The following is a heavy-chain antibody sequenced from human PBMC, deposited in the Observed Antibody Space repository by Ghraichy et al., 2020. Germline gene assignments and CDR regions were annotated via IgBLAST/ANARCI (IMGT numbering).Heavy chain of an antibody. CDR1: GFSFSSYS. J-gene: IGHJ4*02. D-gene: IGHD2-15*01. CDR3: AKDGPTKNFVVEVAPWFDF. CDR2: ISHDGTST. Sequence: GGSLRLSCEASGFSFSSYSMHWVRQAPGKGLQWVAVISHDGTSTNSEDSVRGRFIISRDNSKRSLYLQMNSLTPEDTAMYYCAKDGPTKNFVVEVAPWFDFWGRGTRVTVSS. V-gene: IGHV3-30*18.